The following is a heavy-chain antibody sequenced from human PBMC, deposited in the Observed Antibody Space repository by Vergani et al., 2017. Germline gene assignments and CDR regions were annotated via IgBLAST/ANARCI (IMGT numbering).Heavy chain of an antibody. CDR2: ISSSSSYI. V-gene: IGHV3-21*01. CDR3: ARGAQWLPRGGMDV. CDR1: GFTFSSYS. Sequence: EVQLVESGGGLVQPGGSLRLSCAASGFTFSSYSMNWVRQAPGKGLEWVSSISSSSSYIYYADSVKGRFTISRDNAKNSLYLQMNSLRAEDTAVYYCARGAQWLPRGGMDVWGQGTTVTVSS. J-gene: IGHJ6*02. D-gene: IGHD6-19*01.